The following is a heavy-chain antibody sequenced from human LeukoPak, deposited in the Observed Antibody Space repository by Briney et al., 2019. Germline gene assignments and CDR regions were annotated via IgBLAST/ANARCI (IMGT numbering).Heavy chain of an antibody. V-gene: IGHV4-59*12. CDR2: IYYSGST. CDR3: ARGNIAARQRSPYYYYGMDV. J-gene: IGHJ6*02. Sequence: ASETLSLTCTVSGGSISSYYWSWIRQPPGKGLEWIGYIYYSGSTNYNPSLKSRVTISVDTSKNQFSLKLSSVTAADTAVYYCARGNIAARQRSPYYYYGMDVWGQGTTVTVSS. CDR1: GGSISSYY. D-gene: IGHD6-6*01.